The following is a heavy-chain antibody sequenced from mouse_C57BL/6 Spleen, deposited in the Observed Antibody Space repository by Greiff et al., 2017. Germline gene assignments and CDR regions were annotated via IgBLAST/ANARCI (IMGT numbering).Heavy chain of an antibody. CDR2: SRNKANDYTT. CDR1: GFTFSDFY. V-gene: IGHV7-1*01. CDR3: ARDGGSEYFDV. J-gene: IGHJ1*03. Sequence: EVKLMESGGGLVQSGRSLRLSCATSGFTFSDFYMEWVRQAPGKGLEWIAASRNKANDYTTEYSASVKGRFIVSRDTSQSILYLQMNALRAEDTAIYYCARDGGSEYFDVWGTGTTVTVSS.